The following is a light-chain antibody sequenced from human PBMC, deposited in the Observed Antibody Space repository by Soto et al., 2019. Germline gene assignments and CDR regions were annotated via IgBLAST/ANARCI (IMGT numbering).Light chain of an antibody. CDR3: GSYAGSNTWV. CDR1: SSDVGGYNL. J-gene: IGLJ3*02. CDR2: DVN. Sequence: QSALTQPRSVSGSPGQSVTISCTGTSSDVGGYNLVSWYQQHPGRAPKLMIYDVNKRPSGVPDRFSGSKSDNTASLTISGLQAEDEADYCCGSYAGSNTWVFGGGTKLTVL. V-gene: IGLV2-11*01.